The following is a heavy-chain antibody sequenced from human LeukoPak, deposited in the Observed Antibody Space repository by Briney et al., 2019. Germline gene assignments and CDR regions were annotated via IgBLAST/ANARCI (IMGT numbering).Heavy chain of an antibody. J-gene: IGHJ4*02. CDR2: IKQDGSEK. Sequence: GGSLRLSCAASGFTFSSYWMSWVRQAPGKGLEWVANIKQDGSEKYYVDSVKGRFTISRDNAKNSLYLQMDSLRAEDTAVYYCARSYPGYYYDSSGYSPFDYWGQGTLVTVSS. D-gene: IGHD3-22*01. V-gene: IGHV3-7*01. CDR1: GFTFSSYW. CDR3: ARSYPGYYYDSSGYSPFDY.